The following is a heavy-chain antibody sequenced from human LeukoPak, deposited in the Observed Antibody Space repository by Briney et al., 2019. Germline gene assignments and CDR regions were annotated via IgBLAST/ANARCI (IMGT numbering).Heavy chain of an antibody. V-gene: IGHV3-64*01. Sequence: GGSLRLSCAASGFTFSSYAMHWVRQAPGKGLEYVSAISRNGGSTYYANSVKGRFTISRDNSKNTLYLQMGSLRAEDMAVYYCAREPEWGATDYWGQGTLVTVSS. J-gene: IGHJ4*02. CDR2: ISRNGGST. CDR3: AREPEWGATDY. CDR1: GFTFSSYA. D-gene: IGHD1-26*01.